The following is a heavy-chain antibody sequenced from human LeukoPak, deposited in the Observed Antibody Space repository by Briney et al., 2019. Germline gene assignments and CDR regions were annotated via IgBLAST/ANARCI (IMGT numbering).Heavy chain of an antibody. J-gene: IGHJ4*02. CDR3: ASLAGSTHITDY. Sequence: GESLKISCKGSGYTFTSYYMHWVRQAPGQGLEWMGWINPNSGGTNYAQKFQGRVTVTRDTSISTAYMELSRLRSDDTAVNYCASLAGSTHITDYWGQGTLVTVSS. V-gene: IGHV1-2*02. D-gene: IGHD7-27*01. CDR1: GYTFTSYY. CDR2: INPNSGGT.